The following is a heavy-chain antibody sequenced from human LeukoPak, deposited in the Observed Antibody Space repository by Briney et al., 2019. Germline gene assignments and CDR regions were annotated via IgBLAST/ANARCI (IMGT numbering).Heavy chain of an antibody. V-gene: IGHV3-21*01. CDR3: AREYDSSGSPLGFDY. Sequence: PGGSRRLSCAASGFTFSSYSMNWVRQAPGKGLEWVSSISSSSSYIYYADSVKGRFTSSRDNAKNSLYLQMNSLRAEDTAVYYCAREYDSSGSPLGFDYWGQGTLV. CDR1: GFTFSSYS. CDR2: ISSSSSYI. J-gene: IGHJ4*02. D-gene: IGHD3-22*01.